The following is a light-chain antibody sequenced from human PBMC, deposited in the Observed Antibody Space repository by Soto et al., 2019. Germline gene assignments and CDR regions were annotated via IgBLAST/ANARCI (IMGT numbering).Light chain of an antibody. V-gene: IGKV1-5*01. CDR1: QSISSW. CDR3: QQYKSYSPIT. CDR2: DAS. J-gene: IGKJ5*01. Sequence: DIQMTQSPSTLSASVGDRVTITCRASQSISSWLAWFQQKPGKAPKLLIYDASTLESGVPSRFSGSGSGTEFTLTISSLQPDDFATYYCQQYKSYSPITFGQGTRLEIK.